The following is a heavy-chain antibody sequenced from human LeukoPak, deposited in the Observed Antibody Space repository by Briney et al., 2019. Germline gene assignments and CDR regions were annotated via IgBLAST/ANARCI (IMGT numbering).Heavy chain of an antibody. J-gene: IGHJ6*02. CDR2: ISGHGGST. CDR3: AKFLTAAANSAMDV. D-gene: IGHD2-21*02. Sequence: PGGSLRLSCAAAGVTFRSFAVSWGRHGPGKGLEWVSGISGHGGSTYYADSVKGRFTISRDNTKNTLYLQMNSLRAEDTAVYYCAKFLTAAANSAMDVWGQGTTVTVSS. CDR1: GVTFRSFA. V-gene: IGHV3-23*01.